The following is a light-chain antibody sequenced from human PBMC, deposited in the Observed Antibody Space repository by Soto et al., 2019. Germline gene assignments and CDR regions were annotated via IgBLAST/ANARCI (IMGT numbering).Light chain of an antibody. CDR1: SSDVGGYNL. J-gene: IGLJ1*01. CDR2: DVN. Sequence: QSVLTQPASVSGSPGQSITISCTGTSSDVGGYNLVSWYQQYPDTAPKLMIFDVNTRPSGVSNRFSGSKSGNTASLTISGLQAEDEADYYCSSYKSSSALPYVFGTGTKVTVL. V-gene: IGLV2-14*01. CDR3: SSYKSSSALPYV.